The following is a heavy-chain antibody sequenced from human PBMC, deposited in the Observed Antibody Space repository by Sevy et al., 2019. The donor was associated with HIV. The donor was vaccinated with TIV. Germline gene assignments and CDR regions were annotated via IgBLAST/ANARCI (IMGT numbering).Heavy chain of an antibody. D-gene: IGHD3-10*01. Sequence: GGSLRLSCAASGFTFSSYSMNWVRQAPGKGLEWVSSISSSGSYIYYADSVKGRFTISRDNAKNSLYLQMNSLRAEDTAVYYCARQAGRAGSYFLVYWGQGTLVTVSS. CDR2: ISSSGSYI. CDR1: GFTFSSYS. J-gene: IGHJ4*02. CDR3: ARQAGRAGSYFLVY. V-gene: IGHV3-21*01.